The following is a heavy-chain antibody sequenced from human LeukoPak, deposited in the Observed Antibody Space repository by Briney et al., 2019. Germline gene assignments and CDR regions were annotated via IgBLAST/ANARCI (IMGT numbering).Heavy chain of an antibody. CDR2: ISFDGNNE. V-gene: IGHV3-30-3*01. Sequence: GRSLRLSCAASGFTFSANAMHWVRQAPGKGLEWVATISFDGNNEDYADSVKGRFTISRDTSKNTLYLQMNSLRVEDTAVYYCAKGGWGSWGQGTMVTVSS. J-gene: IGHJ3*01. D-gene: IGHD7-27*01. CDR1: GFTFSANA. CDR3: AKGGWGS.